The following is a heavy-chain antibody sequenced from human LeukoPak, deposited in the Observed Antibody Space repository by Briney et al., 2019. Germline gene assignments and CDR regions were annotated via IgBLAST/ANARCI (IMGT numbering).Heavy chain of an antibody. CDR1: GYTFTAYS. Sequence: ASVKLSCKASGYTFTAYSMHWVRQAPGQGLEWMGWINPNSGGTNYAQKFQGRVTMTTDTSISTAYMELSSLRSDDTAVYYCARRGTGDFDNWGQGTLVTVSS. CDR3: ARRGTGDFDN. J-gene: IGHJ4*02. CDR2: INPNSGGT. D-gene: IGHD7-27*01. V-gene: IGHV1-2*02.